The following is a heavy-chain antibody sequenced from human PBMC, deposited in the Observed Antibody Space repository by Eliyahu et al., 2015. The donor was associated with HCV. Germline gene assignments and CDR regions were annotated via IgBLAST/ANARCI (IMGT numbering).Heavy chain of an antibody. CDR2: IYSGXXT. CDR3: ARELGGTVDY. V-gene: IGHV3-53*02. CDR1: GFTVSXNY. Sequence: EVQLVETGGGLIQPGGSLXLSCAASGFTVSXNYMXWVRQAPGKGLEWVSVIYSGXXTYYADSVKGRLTXSRDNSKNTLYLQMNSLRAEDTAVYYCARELGGTVDYWGQGTLVTVSS. D-gene: IGHD3-16*01. J-gene: IGHJ4*02.